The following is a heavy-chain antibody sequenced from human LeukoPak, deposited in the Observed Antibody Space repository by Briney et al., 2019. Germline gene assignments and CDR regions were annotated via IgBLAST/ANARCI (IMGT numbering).Heavy chain of an antibody. D-gene: IGHD2-8*01. J-gene: IGHJ4*02. CDR3: ARYAEYAVSTPCY. V-gene: IGHV3-30*03. Sequence: GGPLRLSCAASGFTFSSYGMHWVRQAPGKGLEWVAVLSYDGNYKYYADSVKGRFAISRDNSENTLYLQMNSLRAEDTAVYYCARYAEYAVSTPCYWGQGTLVTVSA. CDR1: GFTFSSYG. CDR2: LSYDGNYK.